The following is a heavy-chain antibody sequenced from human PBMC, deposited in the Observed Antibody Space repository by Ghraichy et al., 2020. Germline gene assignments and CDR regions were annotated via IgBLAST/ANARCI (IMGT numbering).Heavy chain of an antibody. CDR2: INSDGSST. D-gene: IGHD3-16*01. V-gene: IGHV3-74*01. CDR3: AREKGGYYYYGMDV. J-gene: IGHJ6*02. Sequence: GGSLRLSCAASGFTFSSYWMHWVRQAPGKGLVWVSRINSDGSSTSYADSVKGRFTISRDNAKNTLYLQMNSLRAEDTAVYYCAREKGGYYYYGMDVWGQGTTVTVSS. CDR1: GFTFSSYW.